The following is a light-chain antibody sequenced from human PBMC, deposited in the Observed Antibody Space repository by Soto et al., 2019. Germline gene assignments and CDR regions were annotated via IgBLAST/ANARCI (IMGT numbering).Light chain of an antibody. CDR1: SSDVGGYNL. Sequence: QSALTQPRSVSGSPGQSVTISCTGTSSDVGGYNLVSWYQQHPGKAPKLMIYDVSKRPSGVPDRFSGSKSGNTASLTISGLQAEDEADYYCYSYAGSYTLYVFGTGTKLTVL. CDR3: YSYAGSYTLYV. J-gene: IGLJ1*01. V-gene: IGLV2-11*01. CDR2: DVS.